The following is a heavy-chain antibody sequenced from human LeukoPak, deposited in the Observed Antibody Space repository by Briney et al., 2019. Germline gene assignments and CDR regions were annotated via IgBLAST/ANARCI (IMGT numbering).Heavy chain of an antibody. CDR2: INHSGST. D-gene: IGHD2-2*01. CDR1: GGSFSGYY. J-gene: IGHJ3*02. V-gene: IGHV4-34*01. Sequence: ASETLSLTCAVYGGSFSGYYWSWIRQPPGKGLEWIGEINHSGSTNYNPSLKSRVTMSVDTSKNQFSLKLSSVTAADTAVYYCARVLYCSSTTCSHDAFDIWGQGTMVTVSS. CDR3: ARVLYCSSTTCSHDAFDI.